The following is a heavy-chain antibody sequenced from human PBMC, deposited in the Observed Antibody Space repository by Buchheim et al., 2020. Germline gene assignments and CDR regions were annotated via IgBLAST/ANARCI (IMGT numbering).Heavy chain of an antibody. J-gene: IGHJ4*02. Sequence: EVQLVESGGGLVKPGGSLRLSCAASGFTFSNAWMSWVRQAPGKGLEWVGGIKSKTDGGTTDYAAPGKGRFTIPGEDSKNTLYLQMNSLKTEDTAVYYCTTDSQYSSSLFDYWGQGTL. V-gene: IGHV3-15*01. CDR2: IKSKTDGGTT. CDR3: TTDSQYSSSLFDY. D-gene: IGHD6-13*01. CDR1: GFTFSNAW.